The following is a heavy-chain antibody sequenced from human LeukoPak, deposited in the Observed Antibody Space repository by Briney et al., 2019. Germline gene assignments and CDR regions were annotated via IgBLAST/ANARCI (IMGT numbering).Heavy chain of an antibody. CDR1: GGTFSSYA. CDR3: ARDLHGRYNWNRDYYYYMDV. CDR2: IIPIFGTA. Sequence: GASVKVSCKASGGTFSSYAISWVRQAPGQGLEWMGGIIPIFGTANYAQKFQGRVTITTDESTSTAYMELSSLRSEDTAVYYCARDLHGRYNWNRDYYYYMDVWGKGTTVTVSS. V-gene: IGHV1-69*05. D-gene: IGHD1/OR15-1a*01. J-gene: IGHJ6*03.